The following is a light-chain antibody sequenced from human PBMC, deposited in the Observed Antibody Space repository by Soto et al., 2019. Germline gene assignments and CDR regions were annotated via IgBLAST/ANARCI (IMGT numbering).Light chain of an antibody. J-gene: IGLJ3*02. CDR3: QTWGTGSWV. Sequence: QAVVTQSPSASASLGASVKLTCTLSSGHSSYAIAWHQQQPEKGPRYLMKLNSDGSHSKGEGIPDRFSGSSSGAERYLTISSLQSEDEADYYCQTWGTGSWVFGGGTKVTVL. V-gene: IGLV4-69*01. CDR2: LNSDGSH. CDR1: SGHSSYA.